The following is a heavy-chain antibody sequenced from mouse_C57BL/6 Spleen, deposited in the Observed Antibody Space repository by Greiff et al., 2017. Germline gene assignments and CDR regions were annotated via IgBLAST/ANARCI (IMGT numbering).Heavy chain of an antibody. Sequence: EVQRVESGGGLVKPGASLQLSCAASGFTFRSYAMSWVRQTPEKRLEWVATISDGGSYTYYPDNVKGRFTISRDNAKNNLYLQMSHLKSEDTAMYYCARGGDYYCYDRGFAYWGQGTLVTVSA. CDR2: ISDGGSYT. CDR3: ARGGDYYCYDRGFAY. D-gene: IGHD2-2*01. CDR1: GFTFRSYA. J-gene: IGHJ3*01. V-gene: IGHV5-4*01.